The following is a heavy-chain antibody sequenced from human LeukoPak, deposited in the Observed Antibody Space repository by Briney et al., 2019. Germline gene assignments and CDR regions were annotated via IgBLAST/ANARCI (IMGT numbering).Heavy chain of an antibody. V-gene: IGHV4-38-2*01. CDR1: GYSISSGYY. CDR3: ARGRGYSAFDI. CDR2: IYHSGST. Sequence: SETLSLTCAVSGYSISSGYYWGWIRQPPGKGLEWIGSIYHSGSTYYNPSLKSRVTISVDTSKNQFSLKLSSVTAADTAVYYCARGRGYSAFDIWGQGTMVTVSS. D-gene: IGHD6-13*01. J-gene: IGHJ3*02.